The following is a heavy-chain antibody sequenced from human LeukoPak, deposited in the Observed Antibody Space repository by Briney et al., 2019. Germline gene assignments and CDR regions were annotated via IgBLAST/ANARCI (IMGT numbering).Heavy chain of an antibody. Sequence: GGSLRLSCAASGFTFSNDWMSWVRQAPRKGREWVANIKQDGSENFYVDSVKGRFTISRDNAKKSLYLQMNSLRVEDTAVYYCARVQGSSGPGIFEYWGQGTLVTVSS. CDR2: IKQDGSEN. CDR3: ARVQGSSGPGIFEY. V-gene: IGHV3-7*01. J-gene: IGHJ4*02. CDR1: GFTFSNDW. D-gene: IGHD6-19*01.